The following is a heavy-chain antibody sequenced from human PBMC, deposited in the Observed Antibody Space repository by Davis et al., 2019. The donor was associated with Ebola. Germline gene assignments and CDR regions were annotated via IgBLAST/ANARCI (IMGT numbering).Heavy chain of an antibody. D-gene: IGHD3-3*02. J-gene: IGHJ6*03. Sequence: SVKVSCKASGGTFSSYAISWVRQAPGQGLEWMGGIIPIFGTANYAQKFQGRVTITADESTSTAYMELSSLRSEDTAVYYCARVSTSNTPYYYYYYMDVWGKGTTVTVSS. CDR1: GGTFSSYA. CDR2: IIPIFGTA. CDR3: ARVSTSNTPYYYYYYMDV. V-gene: IGHV1-69*13.